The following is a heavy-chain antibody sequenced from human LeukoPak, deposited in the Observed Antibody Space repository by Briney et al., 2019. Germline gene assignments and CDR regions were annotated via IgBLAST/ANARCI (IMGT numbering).Heavy chain of an antibody. J-gene: IGHJ4*02. Sequence: SETLSLTCTVSGYSISSSYYWGWIRQPPGKGLEWIGSVYHSGSTYYNPSLKSRVTISVDTSKNQFSLKLSSVTAADTAVYYCARDATYDSSGYSFLWGQGTLVTVSS. D-gene: IGHD3-22*01. CDR1: GYSISSSYY. CDR3: ARDATYDSSGYSFL. V-gene: IGHV4-38-2*02. CDR2: VYHSGST.